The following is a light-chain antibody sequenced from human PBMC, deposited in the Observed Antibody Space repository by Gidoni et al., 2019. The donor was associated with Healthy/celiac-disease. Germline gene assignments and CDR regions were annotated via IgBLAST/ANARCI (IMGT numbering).Light chain of an antibody. Sequence: EIVLTQSPGTLSLSPRERATLSCRASQSVSSSYLAWYQQKPGQAPRLLIYGASSRATGIPDRFSGSGSGTDFTLTISRLEPEDFAVYYCQQYGSSPWGTFGQXTKVEIK. CDR2: GAS. J-gene: IGKJ1*01. V-gene: IGKV3-20*01. CDR1: QSVSSSY. CDR3: QQYGSSPWGT.